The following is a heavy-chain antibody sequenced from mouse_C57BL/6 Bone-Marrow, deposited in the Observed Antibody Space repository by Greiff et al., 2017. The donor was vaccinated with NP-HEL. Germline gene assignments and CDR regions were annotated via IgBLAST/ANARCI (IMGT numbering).Heavy chain of an antibody. CDR2: ISDGGSYT. Sequence: EVKLVESGGGLVKPGGSLKLSCAASGFTFSSYAMSWVRRTPEKRLEWVATISDGGSYTYYPDNVKGRFTISRDNAKNNLYLQMSHLKSEDTAMYYCARDEDYSHWYFDVWGTGTTVTVSS. D-gene: IGHD2-12*01. V-gene: IGHV5-4*01. CDR3: ARDEDYSHWYFDV. CDR1: GFTFSSYA. J-gene: IGHJ1*03.